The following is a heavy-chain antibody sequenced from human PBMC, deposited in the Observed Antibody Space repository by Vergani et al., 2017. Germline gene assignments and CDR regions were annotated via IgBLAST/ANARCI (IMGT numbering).Heavy chain of an antibody. J-gene: IGHJ6*02. V-gene: IGHV3-30*02. Sequence: QVQLVESGGGVVQPGGSLRLSCAASGFTFNNYGMNWVRQAPGKGLELVAFIRFDGSNTYYADSLKGRFTISRDNSQNSLYLQMNSLRAEDTAVYYCAKTLLTFSRASGDHYYYYGMDVWGQXP. D-gene: IGHD2-2*01. CDR3: AKTLLTFSRASGDHYYYYGMDV. CDR2: IRFDGSNT. CDR1: GFTFNNYG.